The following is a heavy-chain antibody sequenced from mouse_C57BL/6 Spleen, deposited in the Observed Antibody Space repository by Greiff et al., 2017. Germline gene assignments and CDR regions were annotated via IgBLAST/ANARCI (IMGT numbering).Heavy chain of an antibody. J-gene: IGHJ2*01. CDR2: INPGSGGT. CDR3: AASGSRFDY. V-gene: IGHV1-54*01. D-gene: IGHD1-1*01. Sequence: QVQLQQSGAELVRPGTSVKVSCKASGYAFTNYLIEWVKQRPGQGLEWIGVINPGSGGTTYNEKFKGKATLTADKSSCTAYMQLSSLTSEDSAVYFCAASGSRFDYWGQGTTLTVSS. CDR1: GYAFTNYL.